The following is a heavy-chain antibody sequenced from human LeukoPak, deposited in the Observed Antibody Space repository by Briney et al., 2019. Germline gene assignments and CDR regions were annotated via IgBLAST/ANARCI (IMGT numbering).Heavy chain of an antibody. Sequence: GGSLRLSYAASGFTFDDYGLSWVRQAPGKGLEWVSTINWNGGSTGYADSVKGRFTISRVNAKNSLYLQMNSLRAEDTALYYCARVSDISVAAYFDYWGQGTLVTVSS. CDR2: INWNGGST. CDR3: ARVSDISVAAYFDY. J-gene: IGHJ4*02. D-gene: IGHD6-19*01. CDR1: GFTFDDYG. V-gene: IGHV3-20*03.